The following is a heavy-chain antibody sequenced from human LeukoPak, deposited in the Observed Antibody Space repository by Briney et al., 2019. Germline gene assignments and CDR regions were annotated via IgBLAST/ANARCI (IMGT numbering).Heavy chain of an antibody. V-gene: IGHV3-7*01. CDR1: GFTFSSYW. D-gene: IGHD1-26*01. CDR3: ASRVWVGTTFHSYYYLDV. J-gene: IGHJ6*03. CDR2: INQDGNEI. Sequence: PGGSLRLSCSASGFTFSSYWMTWVRQAPGKGLEWVANINQDGNEIYYMDSVKGRFTISRNNAKNSLFLQINNLRAEDTAVYYCASRVWVGTTFHSYYYLDVWGKGTTVTVSS.